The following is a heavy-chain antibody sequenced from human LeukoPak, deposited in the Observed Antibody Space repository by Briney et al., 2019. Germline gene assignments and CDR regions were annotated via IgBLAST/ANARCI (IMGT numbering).Heavy chain of an antibody. Sequence: GGSLRLSCAASGFNVSSNHMSWVRQAPGKGLEWVSVIYSGGSAYYADSVKGRFSISRHNSKNTLYLQMNSLRTEDTAVYYCARGKSVLDYWGQGTLVTVSS. V-gene: IGHV3-53*04. CDR3: ARGKSVLDY. D-gene: IGHD5/OR15-5a*01. CDR2: IYSGGSA. CDR1: GFNVSSNH. J-gene: IGHJ4*02.